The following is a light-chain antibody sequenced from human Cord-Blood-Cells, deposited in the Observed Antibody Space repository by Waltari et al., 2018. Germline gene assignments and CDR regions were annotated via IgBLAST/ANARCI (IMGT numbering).Light chain of an antibody. J-gene: IGKJ2*01. CDR2: DAS. V-gene: IGKV3-11*01. CDR1: QSVSSY. CDR3: QQRET. Sequence: EIVLTQSPATLSLSPGERATLSCRASQSVSSYLAWYQQKPGQAPRLLIYDASNRATGIPARFSGRESGTDFTLTISSLEPEDFAVYYCQQRETFGQGTKLEIK.